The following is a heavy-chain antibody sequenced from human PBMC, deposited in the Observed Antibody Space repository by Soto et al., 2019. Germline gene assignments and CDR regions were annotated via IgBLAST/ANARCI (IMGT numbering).Heavy chain of an antibody. CDR2: IDTSGSST. J-gene: IGHJ4*02. V-gene: IGHV3-74*01. D-gene: IGHD6-13*01. Sequence: GGSLSLSCEASVFIFTNFWMHWVRQVPGKGLVWVSRIDTSGSSTSYADSVKGRFTISRNNAKNTVSLQMNSLRAEDTGVYYCAKDSWYFDLWSQGSLVTVSS. CDR3: AKDSWYFDL. CDR1: VFIFTNFW.